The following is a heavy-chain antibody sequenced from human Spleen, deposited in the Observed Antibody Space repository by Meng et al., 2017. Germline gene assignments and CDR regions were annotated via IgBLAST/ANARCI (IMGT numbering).Heavy chain of an antibody. Sequence: SETLSLTCTVSGASVSRGGFYWSWIRQPPGKGLEWIGSIYHSGSTYYNPSLKSRVTISVNTSKNQFSLKLSSVTAADTAVYYCARDRSGYGMDVWGQGTTVTVSS. D-gene: IGHD2-15*01. CDR2: IYHSGST. CDR1: GASVSRGGFY. V-gene: IGHV4-38-2*02. CDR3: ARDRSGYGMDV. J-gene: IGHJ6*02.